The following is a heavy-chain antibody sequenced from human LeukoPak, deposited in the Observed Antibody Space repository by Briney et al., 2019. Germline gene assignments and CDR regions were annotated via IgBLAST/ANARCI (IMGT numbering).Heavy chain of an antibody. V-gene: IGHV6-1*01. CDR2: IYYRSKWYN. D-gene: IGHD3-22*01. CDR3: ARAQGDCSGYWDY. J-gene: IGHJ4*02. Sequence: SQTLSLTCAISGDSVSSNSAAWNWMRQSPSRGLEWLGRIYYRSKWYNDYAISVKSRITINPDTSKNQFSLHLNFVTPEDTAVYYCARAQGDCSGYWDYWGQGTLVTVSS. CDR1: GDSVSSNSAA.